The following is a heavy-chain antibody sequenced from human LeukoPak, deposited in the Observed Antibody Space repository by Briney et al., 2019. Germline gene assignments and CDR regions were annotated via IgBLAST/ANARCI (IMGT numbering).Heavy chain of an antibody. V-gene: IGHV4-59*01. CDR3: ARVGSSWYDAFDI. D-gene: IGHD6-13*01. CDR1: GGSISSYY. Sequence: SETLSLTCTVSGGSISSYYWSWIRQPPGKGLEWIGYIYYSGSTNYNPSLKSRVTISVDTSKNQFSLKLSSVTAADTAVYYCARVGSSWYDAFDIWGQGTMVTVSS. J-gene: IGHJ3*02. CDR2: IYYSGST.